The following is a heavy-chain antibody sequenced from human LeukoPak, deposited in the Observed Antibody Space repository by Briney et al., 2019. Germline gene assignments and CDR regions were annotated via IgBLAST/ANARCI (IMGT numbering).Heavy chain of an antibody. D-gene: IGHD6-13*01. CDR2: IYSGGST. J-gene: IGHJ4*02. CDR3: ARDPPLAPFDY. V-gene: IGHV3-53*01. CDR1: GFTVSSNY. Sequence: GGSLRLSCAASGFTVSSNYMSWVRQAPGKGLKWVSVIYSGGSTYYADSVKGRFTISRDNSKNTLYLQMNSLRAEDTAVYYCARDPPLAPFDYWGQGTLVTVSS.